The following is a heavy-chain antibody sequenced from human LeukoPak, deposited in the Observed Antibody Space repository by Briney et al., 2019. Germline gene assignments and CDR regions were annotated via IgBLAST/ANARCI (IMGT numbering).Heavy chain of an antibody. J-gene: IGHJ4*02. CDR3: ARRSGVPAAIWSRFFDY. CDR1: GGSISSSSYY. CDR2: IYYSGST. D-gene: IGHD2-2*02. V-gene: IGHV4-39*01. Sequence: PSETLSLTCTVSGGSISSSSYYWGWIRQPPGKGLEWIGSIYYSGSTYYNPSLKSRVTISVDTSKNQFSLKLSSVTAADTAVYYCARRSGVPAAIWSRFFDYWGQGTLVTVSA.